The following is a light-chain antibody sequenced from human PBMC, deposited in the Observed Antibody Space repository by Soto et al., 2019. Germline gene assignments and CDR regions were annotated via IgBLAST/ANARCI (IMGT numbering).Light chain of an antibody. CDR1: QSISSW. Sequence: DIQMTQSPSTLSASVGDRVTITCRASQSISSWLAWYQQKPGKAPKLLIYKASSLESGVPSRFSGSGSGTEFTLTISSLQPDDFATYYCQQYNSYSLTFGGVTTVEIK. J-gene: IGKJ4*01. V-gene: IGKV1-5*03. CDR2: KAS. CDR3: QQYNSYSLT.